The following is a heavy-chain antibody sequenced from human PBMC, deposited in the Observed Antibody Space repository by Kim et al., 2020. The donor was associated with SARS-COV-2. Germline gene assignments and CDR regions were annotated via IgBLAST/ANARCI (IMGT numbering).Heavy chain of an antibody. D-gene: IGHD3-10*01. V-gene: IGHV3-15*01. J-gene: IGHJ4*02. CDR1: GFTFTDAW. CDR3: VILPLAVRGGGRY. CDR2: IKSETDGGTT. Sequence: GGSLRLSCAASGFTFTDAWMNWVRQAPGQGLEWVGRIKSETDGGTTDYAAPVKDRFIVSRDDSKNTLYLHMSSLKTEDTAVYYCVILPLAVRGGGRYWGQGTLVTVSS.